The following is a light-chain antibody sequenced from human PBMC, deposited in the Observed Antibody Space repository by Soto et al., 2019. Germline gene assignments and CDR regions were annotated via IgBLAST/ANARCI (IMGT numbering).Light chain of an antibody. V-gene: IGKV3-11*01. Sequence: EIVLTQSPATLSLSPGERATLSCRASQSVSSYLAWYQQKPGQAPRLLIYDASNRATGIPARFSGSGSGTDFTLTISSLEPEDFAVYYCQQRSNWRRTFGQGTKLEIK. CDR1: QSVSSY. CDR2: DAS. CDR3: QQRSNWRRT. J-gene: IGKJ2*01.